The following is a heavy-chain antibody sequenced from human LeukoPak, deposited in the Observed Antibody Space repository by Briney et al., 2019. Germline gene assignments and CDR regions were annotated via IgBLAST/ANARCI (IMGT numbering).Heavy chain of an antibody. D-gene: IGHD3-10*01. CDR3: ARDSYYYGSGSSLDY. CDR2: IYYSGST. J-gene: IGHJ4*02. CDR1: GGSISSYY. V-gene: IGHV4-59*12. Sequence: PSETLSLTCTVSGGSISSYYWSWIRQPPGKGLEWIGYIYYSGSTNYNPSLKSRVTISVDTSKNQFSLKLSSVTAADTAVYYCARDSYYYGSGSSLDYWGQGTLVTVSS.